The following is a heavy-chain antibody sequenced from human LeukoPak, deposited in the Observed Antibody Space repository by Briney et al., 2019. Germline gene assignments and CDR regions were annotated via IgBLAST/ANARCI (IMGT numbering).Heavy chain of an antibody. CDR3: ARRWYDILTGHRVYYFDY. Sequence: SETLSLTCAVYGGSFNSYYWTWIRQPPGKGLEWIGEIKHGGRTNYNPSLKSRVTISLNTSKNQFSLKLTSVTAADTSVYYCARRWYDILTGHRVYYFDYWGQGTLVTVSS. D-gene: IGHD3-9*01. J-gene: IGHJ4*02. V-gene: IGHV4-34*01. CDR2: IKHGGRT. CDR1: GGSFNSYY.